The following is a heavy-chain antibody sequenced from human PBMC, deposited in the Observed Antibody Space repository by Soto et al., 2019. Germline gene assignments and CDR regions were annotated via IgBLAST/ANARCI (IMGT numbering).Heavy chain of an antibody. J-gene: IGHJ4*02. D-gene: IGHD3-22*01. CDR2: TSFSGYT. V-gene: IGHV4-30-4*01. Sequence: QVQLQESGPGLVKPSQTLSLTCTVSGDSVSGGDSYWSWIRQPPGKALEWIGYTSFSGYTSYSPSLKCRVTISVDMSKSQFSLRLTSVNAADTAIYYWVRGGNPYHYATSGPGTFDKCGQGTLVSVSS. CDR3: VRGGNPYHYATSGPGTFDK. CDR1: GDSVSGGDSY.